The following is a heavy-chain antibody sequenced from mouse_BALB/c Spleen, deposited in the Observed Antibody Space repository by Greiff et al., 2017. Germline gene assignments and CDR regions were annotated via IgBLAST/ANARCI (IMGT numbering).Heavy chain of an antibody. V-gene: IGHV3-2*02. J-gene: IGHJ4*01. CDR1: GYSITSDYA. CDR3: ARDDYDERVYYAMDY. CDR2: ISYSGST. Sequence: DVKLQESGPGLVKPSQSLSLTCTVTGYSITSDYAWNWLRQFPGNKLEWMGYISYSGSTSYNPSLKSRISITRDTSKNQFFLQLNSVTTEDTATYYCARDDYDERVYYAMDYWGQGTSVTVSS. D-gene: IGHD2-4*01.